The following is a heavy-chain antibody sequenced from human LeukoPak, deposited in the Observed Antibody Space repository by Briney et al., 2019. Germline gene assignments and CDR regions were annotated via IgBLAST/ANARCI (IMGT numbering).Heavy chain of an antibody. CDR1: GFTFTNHW. J-gene: IGHJ5*02. V-gene: IGHV3-7*01. CDR2: INQDGSEK. Sequence: GGSLRLSCAASGFTFTNHWMSWVRQAPGKGLEWVANINQDGSEKFYVDSVKGRFTISRDNAKDSLYLQMNSLRAEDTAVYYCAEGTTAWGQGTLVTVSS. CDR3: AEGTTA. D-gene: IGHD2/OR15-2a*01.